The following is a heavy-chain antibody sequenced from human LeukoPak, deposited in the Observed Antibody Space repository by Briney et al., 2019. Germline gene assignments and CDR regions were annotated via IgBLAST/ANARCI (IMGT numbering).Heavy chain of an antibody. CDR2: IYYSGST. CDR3: AREAYYYDSSGYYRFFDY. J-gene: IGHJ4*02. V-gene: IGHV4-31*03. Sequence: PSQTLSLTCTVSGGSISSGGYYWSWNRQHPGKGLEWIGYIYYSGSTYYNPSLKSRVTISVDTSKNQFSLKLSSVTAADTAVYYCAREAYYYDSSGYYRFFDYWGQGTLVTVSS. D-gene: IGHD3-22*01. CDR1: GGSISSGGYY.